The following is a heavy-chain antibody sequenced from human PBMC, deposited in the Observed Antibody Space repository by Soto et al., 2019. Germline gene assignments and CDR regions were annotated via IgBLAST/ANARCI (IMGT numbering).Heavy chain of an antibody. CDR3: AREGRRIVGARYFDY. D-gene: IGHD1-26*01. V-gene: IGHV4-31*03. CDR1: GGSISSGGYY. J-gene: IGHJ4*02. Sequence: SETLSLTCTVSGGSISSGGYYWSWIRQHPRKGLEWIGYIYYSGSTYYNPSLKSRVTISVDTSKNQFSLKLSSVTAADTAVYYCAREGRRIVGARYFDYWGQGTLVTVSS. CDR2: IYYSGST.